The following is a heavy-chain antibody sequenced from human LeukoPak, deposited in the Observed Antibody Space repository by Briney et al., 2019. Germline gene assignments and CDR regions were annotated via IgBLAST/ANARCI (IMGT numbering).Heavy chain of an antibody. V-gene: IGHV3-30*03. CDR2: ISYDGSNK. J-gene: IGHJ5*02. D-gene: IGHD3-10*01. CDR1: GFTFSSYS. CDR3: ARDMAVYGSGRSWFDP. Sequence: LPGGSLRLSYAASGFTFSSYSMNWVRQAPGKGLEWVAVISYDGSNKYYADSVKGRFTISRDNSKNTLYLQMTSLRPEDTAVFYCARDMAVYGSGRSWFDPWGQGTLVIVSS.